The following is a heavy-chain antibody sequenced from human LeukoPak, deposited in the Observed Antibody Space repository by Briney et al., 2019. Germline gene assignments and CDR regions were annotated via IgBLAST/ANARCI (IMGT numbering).Heavy chain of an antibody. CDR2: IIPIFGTA. CDR1: GYSFTSYW. CDR3: ARAKSISWLVMGFDY. V-gene: IGHV1-69*05. D-gene: IGHD6-19*01. J-gene: IGHJ4*02. Sequence: KISCKGSGYSFTSYWISWVRQAPGQGLEWMGGIIPIFGTANYAQKFQGRVTITTDESTSTAYMELSSLRSEATAVYYCARAKSISWLVMGFDYWGQGTLVTVSS.